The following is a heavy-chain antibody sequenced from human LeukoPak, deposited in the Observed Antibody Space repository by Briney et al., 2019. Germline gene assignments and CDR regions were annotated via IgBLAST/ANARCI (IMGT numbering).Heavy chain of an antibody. Sequence: GESLKISCQGSGYSFIDYWIGWVRQMPGKGLEWMGIIYPGDSDTRYSPSFRGHVTISADNSISTASLQWIRLEASDTAVYYCARAPTSLSNPYYFDYWGQGTLVTVSS. CDR1: GYSFIDYW. J-gene: IGHJ4*02. CDR3: ARAPTSLSNPYYFDY. CDR2: IYPGDSDT. V-gene: IGHV5-51*06. D-gene: IGHD4-11*01.